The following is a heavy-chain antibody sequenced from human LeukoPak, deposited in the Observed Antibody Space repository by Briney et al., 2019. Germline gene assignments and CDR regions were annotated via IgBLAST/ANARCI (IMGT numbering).Heavy chain of an antibody. V-gene: IGHV4-34*01. CDR1: GGSFSGYY. CDR2: INHSGST. J-gene: IGHJ5*02. CDR3: ARVDIVATGEWFDP. Sequence: SETLPLTCAVYGGSFSGYYWSWIRQPPGNGLEWIGEINHSGSTNYNPSLKSRVTTSVDMSKKQFSLKLSSVTAADTAVYYCARVDIVATGEWFDPWGQGTLVTVSS. D-gene: IGHD5-12*01.